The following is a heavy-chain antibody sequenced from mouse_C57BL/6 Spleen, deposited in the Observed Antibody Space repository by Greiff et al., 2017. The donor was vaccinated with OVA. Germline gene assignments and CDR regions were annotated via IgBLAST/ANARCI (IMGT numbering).Heavy chain of an antibody. Sequence: VQLQQSGPGLVKPSPSLSLTCSVTGYSITSGYYWNWIRQFPGNKLEWMGYISYDGSNNYNPSLKNRISITRDTSKNQFFLKLNSVTTEDTATYYCARDGYSWFAYWGQGTLVTVSA. J-gene: IGHJ3*01. V-gene: IGHV3-6*01. CDR2: ISYDGSN. CDR1: GYSITSGYY. CDR3: ARDGYSWFAY. D-gene: IGHD2-3*01.